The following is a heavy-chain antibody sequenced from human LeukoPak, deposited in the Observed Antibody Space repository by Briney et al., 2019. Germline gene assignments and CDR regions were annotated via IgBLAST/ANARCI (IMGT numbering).Heavy chain of an antibody. J-gene: IGHJ4*02. V-gene: IGHV4-34*01. CDR3: ARASWQWLVALNFDY. Sequence: SETLSLTCAVYGGSFSGYYWSWIRQPPGKGLEWIGEINHSGSTNYNPSLKSRVTISVDTSKNQFSLKLSSVTAADTAVYYCARASWQWLVALNFDYWGQGTLVTVSS. CDR1: GGSFSGYY. D-gene: IGHD6-19*01. CDR2: INHSGST.